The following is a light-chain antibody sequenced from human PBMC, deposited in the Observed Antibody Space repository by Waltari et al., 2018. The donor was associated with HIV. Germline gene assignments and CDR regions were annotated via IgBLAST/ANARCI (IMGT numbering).Light chain of an antibody. V-gene: IGLV4-60*03. Sequence: QPVLTQSSSASASLGSSVKLTCTLSSGHLNYLLPWPQPQPRKAPRFLMKLEGSGSYNKGNGIPDRFSGSSSGADRYLTISSLQSEDEADYYCETWGKNTRVFGGGTKLTVL. CDR2: LEGSGSY. J-gene: IGLJ2*01. CDR3: ETWGKNTRV. CDR1: SGHLNYL.